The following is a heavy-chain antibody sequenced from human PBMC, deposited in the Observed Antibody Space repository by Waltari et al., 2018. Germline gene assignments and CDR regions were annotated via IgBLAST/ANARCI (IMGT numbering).Heavy chain of an antibody. CDR3: ARARGELADFDF. Sequence: QVQLVQSGAEVKKPGSSVKVSCKASGGTFNNDAISWVRQAPGQGLEWMGSIVPIRNLTNYAQRVQGRVTMAADKSTTTAYMELSSLSSADTAVYYCARARGELADFDFWGQGTQVTVSS. CDR2: IVPIRNLT. V-gene: IGHV1-69*04. D-gene: IGHD3-10*01. J-gene: IGHJ4*02. CDR1: GGTFNNDA.